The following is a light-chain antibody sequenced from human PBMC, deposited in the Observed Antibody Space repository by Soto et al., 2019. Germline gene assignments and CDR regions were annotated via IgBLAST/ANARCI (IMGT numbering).Light chain of an antibody. J-gene: IGKJ4*01. V-gene: IGKV3-15*01. Sequence: EIVMTQSPATLSASQGERATLSCRASQSVNSNLAWYQHKPGQAPRLLIYHASTRATGIPASFSGSGSGADSTFTISCLQSEDFAVYYCQEYNKWPPAFGGRNKMVIK. CDR2: HAS. CDR3: QEYNKWPPA. CDR1: QSVNSN.